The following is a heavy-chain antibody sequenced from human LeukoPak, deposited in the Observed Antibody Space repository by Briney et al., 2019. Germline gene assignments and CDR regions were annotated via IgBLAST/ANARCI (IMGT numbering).Heavy chain of an antibody. CDR3: ARHSSSTTFDY. J-gene: IGHJ4*02. CDR1: GYSFTTHW. CDR2: IYPGDSDT. D-gene: IGHD2-2*01. V-gene: IGHV5-51*01. Sequence: GESLKISCKASGYSFTTHWIGWVRQMPGEGLEWMGIIYPGDSDTRYSPSFQGHVTISADKSISTAYLQWSSLKASDTAMYYCARHSSSTTFDYWGQGTLVTVSS.